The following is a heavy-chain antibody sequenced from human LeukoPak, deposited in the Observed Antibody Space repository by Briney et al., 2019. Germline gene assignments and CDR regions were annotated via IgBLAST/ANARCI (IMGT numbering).Heavy chain of an antibody. CDR3: AGVDSFDY. D-gene: IGHD3-9*01. J-gene: IGHJ4*02. CDR2: ISFDGTKH. Sequence: GGSLRLSCAAPGFTLSHHNVRWVRQAPGKGLEGVAVISFDGTKHYYADSEKGRFTISRDNDKNSLYLQMTSLRAEDTAVYYCAGVDSFDYWGQGTVVLVSS. CDR1: GFTLSHHN. V-gene: IGHV3-30*03.